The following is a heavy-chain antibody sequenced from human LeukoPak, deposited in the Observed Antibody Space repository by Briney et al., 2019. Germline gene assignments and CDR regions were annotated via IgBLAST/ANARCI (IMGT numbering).Heavy chain of an antibody. CDR1: GFTFSSYS. D-gene: IGHD5-18*01. J-gene: IGHJ4*02. Sequence: GGSLRLSCAASGFTFSSYSMNWVRQAPGKGLEWVSSISSSSSYIYYADSVKGRFTISRDNAKNPLYLQMNSLRAEDTAVYYCAGDTAMAPRVDYWGQGTLVTVSS. V-gene: IGHV3-21*01. CDR3: AGDTAMAPRVDY. CDR2: ISSSSSYI.